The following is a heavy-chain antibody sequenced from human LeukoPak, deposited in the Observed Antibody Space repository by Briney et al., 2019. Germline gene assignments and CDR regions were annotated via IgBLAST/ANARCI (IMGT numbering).Heavy chain of an antibody. CDR3: ARGIVVDSFDY. CDR1: GGSISSGSYY. CDR2: IYTSGST. J-gene: IGHJ4*02. Sequence: SETLSLTCTVSGGSISSGSYYWSWIRQPAGKGLEWIGRIYTSGSTNYNPSLKSRVTISVDTSKNHFSLKLSSVTAADTAVYYCARGIVVDSFDYWGQGTLVTVSS. V-gene: IGHV4-61*02. D-gene: IGHD3-22*01.